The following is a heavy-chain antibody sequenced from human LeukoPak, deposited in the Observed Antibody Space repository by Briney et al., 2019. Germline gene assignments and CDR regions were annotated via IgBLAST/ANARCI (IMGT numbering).Heavy chain of an antibody. V-gene: IGHV3-30*03. CDR2: ISHDGSNK. Sequence: GGALRLSCAASGFTFSNYGMHWVRQAPGKGLEWVAVISHDGSNKYYADSLKGQFTISRDNSKNTLYLQMNSLRAEDTAVYYCMGFNWFDPWGQGTLVTVSS. CDR3: MGFNWFDP. CDR1: GFTFSNYG. J-gene: IGHJ5*02.